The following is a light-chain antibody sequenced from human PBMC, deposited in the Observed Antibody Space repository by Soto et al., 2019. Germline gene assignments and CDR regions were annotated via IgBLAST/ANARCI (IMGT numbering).Light chain of an antibody. J-gene: IGKJ4*01. CDR2: DAS. Sequence: EIVLTQSPATLSLSPGDRATLSCRASQSVASYLAWYQQKPGQAPRLLIYDASNRDTGIPARFTGSGSGTDFTLTISSLEPEDFAVYYCKQRRDWPLTFGGGTKVEIK. CDR3: KQRRDWPLT. V-gene: IGKV3-11*01. CDR1: QSVASY.